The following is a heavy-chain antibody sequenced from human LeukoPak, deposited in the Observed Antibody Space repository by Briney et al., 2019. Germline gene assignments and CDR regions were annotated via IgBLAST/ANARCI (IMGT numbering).Heavy chain of an antibody. CDR2: INPSGGGT. CDR1: GYTFTSYY. Sequence: ASVKVSCKASGYTFTSYYMHWVRQAPGQGLEWMVIINPSGGGTSYAQKFQGRVTMTRDTSISTAYMELSSLRSDDTAVYYCARAPLRIAAAGREKYYFDYWGQGTLVTVSS. D-gene: IGHD6-13*01. CDR3: ARAPLRIAAAGREKYYFDY. J-gene: IGHJ4*02. V-gene: IGHV1-46*01.